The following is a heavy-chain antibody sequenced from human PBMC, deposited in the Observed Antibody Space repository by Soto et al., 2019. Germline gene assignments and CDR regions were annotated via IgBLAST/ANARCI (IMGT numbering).Heavy chain of an antibody. CDR2: ISSSGTIV. D-gene: IGHD1-26*01. Sequence: GGSLRLSCAASGLTFSYHYMSWIRQAPGKGLQWVSHISSSGTIVYLADSMKGRFTMSRDNAKNSVHLHLTSLRVEDTAVYYCVRDQREGLRYGMDVWGQGTTVTVSS. CDR3: VRDQREGLRYGMDV. V-gene: IGHV3-11*01. J-gene: IGHJ6*02. CDR1: GLTFSYHY.